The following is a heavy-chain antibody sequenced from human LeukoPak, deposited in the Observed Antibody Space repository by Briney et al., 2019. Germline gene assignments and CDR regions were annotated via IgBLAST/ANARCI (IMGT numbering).Heavy chain of an antibody. CDR2: IIPIFGTA. CDR3: VLYFDWLFGGNAFDI. J-gene: IGHJ3*02. D-gene: IGHD3-9*01. V-gene: IGHV1-69*06. Sequence: SVKVSCKASGGTFSSYAISWVRQAPGQGLEWMGGIIPIFGTANYAQKFQGRVTITADKSTSTAYMELSSLRSEDTAVYYCVLYFDWLFGGNAFDIWAQGTRVTV. CDR1: GGTFSSYA.